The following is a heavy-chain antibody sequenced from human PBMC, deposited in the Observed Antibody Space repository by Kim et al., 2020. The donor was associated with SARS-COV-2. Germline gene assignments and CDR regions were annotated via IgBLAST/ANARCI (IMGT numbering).Heavy chain of an antibody. V-gene: IGHV1-69*01. J-gene: IGHJ4*02. CDR3: ARVDYDSSGYYFDY. Sequence: AQKFQGRVTITADESTSTAYMELSSLRSEDTAVYYCARVDYDSSGYYFDYWGQGTLVTVSS. D-gene: IGHD3-22*01.